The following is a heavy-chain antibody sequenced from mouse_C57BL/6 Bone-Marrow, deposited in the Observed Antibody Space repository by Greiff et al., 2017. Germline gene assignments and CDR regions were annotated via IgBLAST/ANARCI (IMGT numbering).Heavy chain of an antibody. CDR3: ARGRLRFAY. CDR2: IYPGNGDT. V-gene: IGHV1-12*01. J-gene: IGHJ3*01. CDR1: SYTFTSYN. Sequence: SGAELVRPGASVKMSCKASSYTFTSYNMRWVKQTPRQGLEWIGAIYPGNGDTSYNQKFKGKATLTVDKSSSTAYMQLSSLTSEDSAVYFCARGRLRFAYWGQGTLVTVSA. D-gene: IGHD1-2*01.